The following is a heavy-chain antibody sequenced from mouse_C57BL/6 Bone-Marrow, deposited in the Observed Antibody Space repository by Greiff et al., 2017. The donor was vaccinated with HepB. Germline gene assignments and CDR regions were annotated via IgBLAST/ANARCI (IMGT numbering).Heavy chain of an antibody. V-gene: IGHV1-62-2*01. CDR1: GYTFTEYT. CDR3: ARHPYSSGYGYAMDY. D-gene: IGHD3-2*02. Sequence: QVQLKESGAELVKPGASVKLSCKASGYTFTEYTIHWVKQRSGQGLEWIGWFYPGSGSIKYNEKFKDKATLTADKSSSTVYMELSRVTSEDAAVYFCARHPYSSGYGYAMDYWGQGTSVTVSS. CDR2: FYPGSGSI. J-gene: IGHJ4*01.